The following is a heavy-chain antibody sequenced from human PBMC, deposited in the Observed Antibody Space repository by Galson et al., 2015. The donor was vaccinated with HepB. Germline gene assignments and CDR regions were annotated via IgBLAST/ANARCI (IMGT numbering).Heavy chain of an antibody. J-gene: IGHJ3*02. D-gene: IGHD3-16*02. CDR2: VSSDGSNK. CDR3: ARGANMVTFGEDVVKAHAFDI. Sequence: SLRLSCAAFGFTFRSYTMHWVRQAPGKGLEWVAVVSSDGSNKYYDGNYKSYADSVKGRFTISRDNSKNTVNLQMNGLRAEDTAVYYCARGANMVTFGEDVVKAHAFDIWGQGTMVTVSS. CDR1: GFTFRSYT. V-gene: IGHV3-30*04.